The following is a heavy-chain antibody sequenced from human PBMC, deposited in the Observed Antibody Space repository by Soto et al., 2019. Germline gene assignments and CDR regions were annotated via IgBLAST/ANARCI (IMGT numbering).Heavy chain of an antibody. V-gene: IGHV3-21*01. CDR3: ASSRDYSSFFGY. Sequence: GSLRLSCAAPGFTFSSYSMNWVREAPGKGLEWGSSISSSSSYIYYADSVKSRLTISRDNAKNSLYLQMNSLRAEDTAVYYGASSRDYSSFFGYWGQGTLVTVSS. J-gene: IGHJ4*02. CDR1: GFTFSSYS. D-gene: IGHD6-13*01. CDR2: ISSSSSYI.